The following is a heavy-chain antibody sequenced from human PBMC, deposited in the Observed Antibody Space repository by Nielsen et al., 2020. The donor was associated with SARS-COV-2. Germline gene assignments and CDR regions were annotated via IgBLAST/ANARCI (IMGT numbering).Heavy chain of an antibody. D-gene: IGHD4-17*01. CDR3: ARLDYGDVLFDY. CDR1: GFTFSDYY. V-gene: IGHV3-11*03. CDR2: ISSSSSYT. Sequence: GESLKIPCAASGFTFSDYYMSWIRQAPGKGLEWVSYISSSSSYTNYADSVKGRFTISRDNAKNSLYLQMNSLRAEDTAVYYCARLDYGDVLFDYWGQGTLVTVSS. J-gene: IGHJ4*02.